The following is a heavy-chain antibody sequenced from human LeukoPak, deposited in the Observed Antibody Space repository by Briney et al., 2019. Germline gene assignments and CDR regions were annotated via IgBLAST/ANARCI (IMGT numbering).Heavy chain of an antibody. CDR2: ISSSSSYI. CDR3: ARDRGVDYFDY. V-gene: IGHV3-21*01. CDR1: GLTFSSSS. J-gene: IGHJ4*02. D-gene: IGHD3-3*01. Sequence: KPGGSLRLSYATSGLTFSSSSMNWVRQAPGKGLEWVSSISSSSSYISYADSVKGRFTISRDNAKISLYLQMNSLRAEDTAVYYCARDRGVDYFDYWGQGALVTVSS.